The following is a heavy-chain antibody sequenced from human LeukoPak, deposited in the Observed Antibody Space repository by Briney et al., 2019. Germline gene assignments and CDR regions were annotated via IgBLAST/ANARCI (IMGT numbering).Heavy chain of an antibody. D-gene: IGHD1-26*01. J-gene: IGHJ3*02. CDR1: GDSISRSDW. CDR2: IYYSGRI. V-gene: IGHV4-28*05. Sequence: SETLSLTCAVSGDSISRSDWWAWIRQPPGKGLEWLGNIYYSGRIYHNPSLQTRVIMSVDSSKNQFSLRLGSVTAVDTAVYYCAKTGSGTYYGDSFDIWGQGILVTVSS. CDR3: AKTGSGTYYGDSFDI.